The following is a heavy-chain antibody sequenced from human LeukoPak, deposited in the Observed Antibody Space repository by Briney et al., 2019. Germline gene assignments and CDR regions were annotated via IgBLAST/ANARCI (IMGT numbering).Heavy chain of an antibody. CDR2: VSGYNGNT. Sequence: ASVKVSCKASGYVFTSYGFSWVRQAPGQGLEWMGWVSGYNGNTSYAQNMQGRVTMTTDRSTSTAYMELRSLRSDDTAVYYCARGDDILTDHYKGLDYWGLGTPVTVSS. CDR1: GYVFTSYG. J-gene: IGHJ4*02. V-gene: IGHV1-18*01. D-gene: IGHD3-9*01. CDR3: ARGDDILTDHYKGLDY.